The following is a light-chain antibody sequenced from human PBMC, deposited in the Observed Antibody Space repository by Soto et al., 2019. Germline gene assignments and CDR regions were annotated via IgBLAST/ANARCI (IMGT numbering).Light chain of an antibody. CDR1: SSDVGGYNY. CDR3: SSYASSSFWV. Sequence: QSALTQPASVSGSPGQSITISCTGTSSDVGGYNYVSWYQQHPGKDPKLMIYDVSNRPSGVSNRFSGSKSGNTASLTISGLQAEDEADYYCSSYASSSFWVFGGGTKLTVL. V-gene: IGLV2-14*01. J-gene: IGLJ3*02. CDR2: DVS.